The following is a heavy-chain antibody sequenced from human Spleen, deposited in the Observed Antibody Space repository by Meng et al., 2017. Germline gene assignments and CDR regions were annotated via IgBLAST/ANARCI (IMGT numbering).Heavy chain of an antibody. CDR2: INHSGST. Sequence: QVQLQERGVGLLKPSETLSLPCVVSGGSFSDYYWSWIRQPPGKGLEWIGEINHSGSTNYNPSLESRATISVDTSQNNLSLKLSSVTAADSAVYYCARGPTTMAHDFDYWGQGTLVTVSS. CDR3: ARGPTTMAHDFDY. J-gene: IGHJ4*02. D-gene: IGHD4-11*01. V-gene: IGHV4-34*01. CDR1: GGSFSDYY.